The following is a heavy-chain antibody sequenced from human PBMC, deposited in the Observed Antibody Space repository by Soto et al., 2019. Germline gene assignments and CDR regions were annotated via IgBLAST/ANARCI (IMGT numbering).Heavy chain of an antibody. V-gene: IGHV4-4*07. Sequence: SETLSLTCTVSGGSMSSYYWTWSRQPAGKGLEWIGRVYSSGGTHYNPSLKSRVTISLDTSKNQFSLRLLSVTDADTAVYYCARGQRFSDWFDPWGQGTLVTVSS. CDR1: GGSMSSYY. CDR2: VYSSGGT. D-gene: IGHD3-3*01. CDR3: ARGQRFSDWFDP. J-gene: IGHJ5*02.